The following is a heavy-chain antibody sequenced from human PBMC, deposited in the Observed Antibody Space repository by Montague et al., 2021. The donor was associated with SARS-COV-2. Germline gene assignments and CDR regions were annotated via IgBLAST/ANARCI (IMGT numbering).Heavy chain of an antibody. J-gene: IGHJ4*02. V-gene: IGHV4-4*02. CDR2: IYQGAST. CDR1: GDSIMTTDC. CDR3: VRAGGFHNRPPV. D-gene: IGHD4-23*01. Sequence: SETLSLTCAVSGDSIMTTDCWSWVRQPPGKGLEWIGEIYQGASTNYNPSLESRVTMSVDRSKNQVSLELYSVTAADTALYYCVRAGGFHNRPPVWGQGALVIVSS.